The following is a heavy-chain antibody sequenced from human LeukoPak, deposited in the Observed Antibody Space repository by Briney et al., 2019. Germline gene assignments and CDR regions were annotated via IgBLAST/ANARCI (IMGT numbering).Heavy chain of an antibody. CDR2: INSDGSST. V-gene: IGHV3-74*01. J-gene: IGHJ4*02. CDR1: GFTFSSYW. CDR3: ARGGSSRAKNYFDY. D-gene: IGHD1-26*01. Sequence: GGSLRLSCAASGFTFSSYWMHWVRQAPGKGLVWVSRINSDGSSTSYADSVKGRFTISRDNAKNTLYLQMNSLRAEDTAVYYCARGGSSRAKNYFDYWGQGTLVTVSS.